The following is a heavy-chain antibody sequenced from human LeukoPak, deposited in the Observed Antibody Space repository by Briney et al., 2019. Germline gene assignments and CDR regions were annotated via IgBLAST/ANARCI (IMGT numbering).Heavy chain of an antibody. CDR1: GFTFSSYA. CDR2: ISGSGGST. J-gene: IGHJ6*02. V-gene: IGHV3-23*01. CDR3: ARGRGMDV. Sequence: GGSLRLSCAASGFTFSSYAMSWVRQAPGKGLEWVSGISGSGGSTYYADSVKGRFTISRDNAKNSLYLQMNSLRAEDTAVYYCARGRGMDVWGQGTTVTVSS.